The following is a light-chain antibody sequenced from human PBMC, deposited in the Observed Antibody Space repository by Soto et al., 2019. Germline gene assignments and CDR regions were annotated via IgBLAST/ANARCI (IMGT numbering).Light chain of an antibody. CDR2: EVN. Sequence: QSVLTQPPSVSEAPRQRVTMSCSGSSSNIGNNVVSWYQQLPGKVPKLIIYEVNKRPSGVPDRFSGSKSGNTASLTVSGLQAEDEADYYCSSFVGSPVVFGGGTKLTVL. J-gene: IGLJ2*01. CDR1: SSNIGNNV. V-gene: IGLV1-36*01. CDR3: SSFVGSPVV.